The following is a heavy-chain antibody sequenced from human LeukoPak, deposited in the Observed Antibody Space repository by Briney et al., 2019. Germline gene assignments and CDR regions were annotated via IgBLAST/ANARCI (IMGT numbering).Heavy chain of an antibody. J-gene: IGHJ4*02. V-gene: IGHV3-23*01. Sequence: PGGSLRLSCAASGFTFSSYAMSWVRQAPGKGLEWVSAISGSGGSTYYADSVKGRFTISRDNSKNTLYLQMNGLRTEDTAVYFCARSYPTGSHYSAYYWGQGTLVTVSS. CDR3: ARSYPTGSHYSAYY. CDR1: GFTFSSYA. D-gene: IGHD1-26*01. CDR2: ISGSGGST.